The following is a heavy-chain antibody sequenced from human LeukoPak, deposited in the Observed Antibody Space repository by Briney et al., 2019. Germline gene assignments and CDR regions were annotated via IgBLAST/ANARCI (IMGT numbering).Heavy chain of an antibody. CDR2: INHSGST. Sequence: GSLRLSCSASGFTFSTYWMSWIRQPPGKGLEWIGEINHSGSTNYNPSLKSRVTISVDTSKNQFSLKLSSVTAADTAVYYCARGQQWLVLSFDYWGQGTLVTVSS. D-gene: IGHD6-19*01. V-gene: IGHV4-34*01. CDR3: ARGQQWLVLSFDY. J-gene: IGHJ4*02. CDR1: GFTFSTYW.